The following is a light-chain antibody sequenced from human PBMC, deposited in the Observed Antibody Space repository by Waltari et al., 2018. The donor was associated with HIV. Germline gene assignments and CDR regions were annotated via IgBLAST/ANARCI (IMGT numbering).Light chain of an antibody. J-gene: IGKJ2*01. CDR2: WAS. Sequence: DIVLTQSPDSLTVSLGERATITCTARQRILFSTTNTNYLSCYHHKHGHPPKIRISWASGLRDGVPDRFSVAGSGTDFTLTITSLQAEDVAVYYCQKYYSHPRTFGQGTKLEI. CDR3: QKYYSHPRT. CDR1: QRILFSTTNTNY. V-gene: IGKV4-1*01.